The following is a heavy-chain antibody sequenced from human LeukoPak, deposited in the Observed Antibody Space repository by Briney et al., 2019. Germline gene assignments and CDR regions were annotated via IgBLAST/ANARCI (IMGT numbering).Heavy chain of an antibody. CDR1: GGPLTISY. J-gene: IGHJ1*01. CDR2: IYYTGIT. D-gene: IGHD2-21*02. Sequence: PSETLSLTCTVSGGPLTISYWRWIRQPPGRGLGWIGYIYYTGITNYHPSLAGRVTMSLDMSKNLISLNLDSVTAADTAVYYCVRGERCGGDCSSRQQWGQGTLVTVSS. CDR3: VRGERCGGDCSSRQQ. V-gene: IGHV4-59*13.